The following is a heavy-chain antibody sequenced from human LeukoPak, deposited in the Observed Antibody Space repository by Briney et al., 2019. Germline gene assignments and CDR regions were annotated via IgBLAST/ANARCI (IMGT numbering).Heavy chain of an antibody. V-gene: IGHV4-59*01. J-gene: IGHJ5*02. CDR2: IYYSGST. D-gene: IGHD4-11*01. Sequence: SETLSLTCTVSGGSISSYYWSWIRQPPGKGLEWIGYIYYSGSTNYNPSLKSRVTISVDTSKNQFSLKLSSVTAADTAVYYCARATVGSVDPWGQGTLVTVSS. CDR3: ARATVGSVDP. CDR1: GGSISSYY.